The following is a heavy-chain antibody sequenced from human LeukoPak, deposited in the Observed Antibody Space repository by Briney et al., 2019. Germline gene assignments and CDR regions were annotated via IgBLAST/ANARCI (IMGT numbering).Heavy chain of an antibody. CDR3: ARDLYSDVNHFDY. D-gene: IGHD4-17*01. CDR2: IYHSGST. Sequence: PSETLSLTCTVSGYSISSGYYWGWIRQPPGKGLEWIGSIYHSGSTFYNPSLKSRVTISVDRSKNQFFLNLNSVTAADTAVYYCARDLYSDVNHFDYWGQGTLVTVSS. CDR1: GYSISSGYY. V-gene: IGHV4-38-2*02. J-gene: IGHJ4*02.